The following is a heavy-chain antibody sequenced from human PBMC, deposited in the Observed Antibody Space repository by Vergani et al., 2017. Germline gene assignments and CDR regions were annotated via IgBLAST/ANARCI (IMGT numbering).Heavy chain of an antibody. J-gene: IGHJ6*02. CDR2: ISSSGSTI. Sequence: VQLLETGGGLIQPGGSLRLSCAASGFTVRVNYMSWIRQAPGKGLEWVSYISSSGSTIYYADSVKGRFTISRDNAKNSLYLQMNSLRAEDTAVYYCARKHISNYYDSSGYYYMGYYYGMDVWGQGTTVTVSS. CDR1: GFTVRVNY. CDR3: ARKHISNYYDSSGYYYMGYYYGMDV. D-gene: IGHD3-22*01. V-gene: IGHV3-11*01.